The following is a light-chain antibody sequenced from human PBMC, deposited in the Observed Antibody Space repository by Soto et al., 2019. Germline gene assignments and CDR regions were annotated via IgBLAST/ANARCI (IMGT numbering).Light chain of an antibody. CDR3: QQSDTSPWT. CDR2: ASY. CDR1: QNIGTS. J-gene: IGKJ1*01. V-gene: IGKV1-39*01. Sequence: DIQMTQSPSSLSASVGDRLIVTCRASQNIGTSLNWYQQKSGRAPKLLIYASYRLESGVPSRFSGSGSGTDFTLTITNLHLEDFATYYCQQSDTSPWTFGQGTKVEVK.